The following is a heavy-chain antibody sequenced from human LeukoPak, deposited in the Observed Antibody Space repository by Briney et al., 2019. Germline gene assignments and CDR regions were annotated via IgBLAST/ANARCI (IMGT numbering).Heavy chain of an antibody. CDR2: IIPIFGTA. V-gene: IGHV1-69*13. Sequence: ASVKVSCKASGGTLSSYAISWVRHAPGQGLEWMGGIIPIFGTANYAQKFQGRVTITADESTSTAYMELSSLRSEDTAVYYCARTSGDIVATMKDDYWGQGTLVTVSS. D-gene: IGHD5-12*01. J-gene: IGHJ4*02. CDR3: ARTSGDIVATMKDDY. CDR1: GGTLSSYA.